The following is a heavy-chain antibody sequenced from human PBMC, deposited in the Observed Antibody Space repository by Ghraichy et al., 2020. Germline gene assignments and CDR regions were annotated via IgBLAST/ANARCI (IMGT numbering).Heavy chain of an antibody. CDR3: VKDRGYYDILTGSGLLDY. CDR1: GFTFSSYA. CDR2: ISSNGGST. J-gene: IGHJ4*02. D-gene: IGHD3-9*01. V-gene: IGHV3-64D*06. Sequence: GGSLRLSCSASGFTFSSYAMHWVRQAPGKGLEYVSAISSNGGSTYYADSVKGRFTISRDNSKNTLYLQMSSLRAEDTAVYYCVKDRGYYDILTGSGLLDYWGQGTLVTVSS.